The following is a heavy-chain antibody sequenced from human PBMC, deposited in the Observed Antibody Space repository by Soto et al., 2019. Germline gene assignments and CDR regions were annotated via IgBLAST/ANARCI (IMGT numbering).Heavy chain of an antibody. V-gene: IGHV6-1*01. J-gene: IGHJ4*02. D-gene: IGHD3-22*01. CDR2: TYYRSKWYN. CDR1: GDSVSSNSAA. CDR3: ARDAPKITYYYGSSGHFDY. Sequence: SQTLSLTCAISGDSVSSNSAAWNWIRQSPSRGLEWLGRTYYRSKWYNDYAVSVKSRITINPDTSKNQFSLQLNSVTPEDTAVYYCARDAPKITYYYGSSGHFDYWGQGTLVTVSS.